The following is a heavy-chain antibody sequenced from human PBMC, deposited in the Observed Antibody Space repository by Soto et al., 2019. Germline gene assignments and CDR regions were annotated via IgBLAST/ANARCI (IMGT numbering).Heavy chain of an antibody. CDR1: GGSFSGYY. J-gene: IGHJ6*02. CDR2: INHSGST. Sequence: SETLSLTCAVYGGSFSGYYWSWIRQPPGKGLEWIGEINHSGSTNYNPSLKSRVTISVDTSKNQFSLKLSSVTAADTAVYYCARGLSSSGWAYNYYYYGMDVWGQGTTVTVSS. V-gene: IGHV4-34*01. D-gene: IGHD6-19*01. CDR3: ARGLSSSGWAYNYYYYGMDV.